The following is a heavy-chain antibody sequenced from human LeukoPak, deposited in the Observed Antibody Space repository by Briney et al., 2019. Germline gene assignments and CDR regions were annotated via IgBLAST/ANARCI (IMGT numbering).Heavy chain of an antibody. Sequence: SETLSLTCAVYGGSFSGYYWSWIRQPPGKGLEWIGEINHSGSTNYNPSLKSRATISVDTSKNQFSLKLSSVTAADTAVYYCARIAYSSGYYLSDRRRWFDPWGQGTLVTVSS. V-gene: IGHV4-34*01. J-gene: IGHJ5*02. CDR2: INHSGST. CDR1: GGSFSGYY. CDR3: ARIAYSSGYYLSDRRRWFDP. D-gene: IGHD3-22*01.